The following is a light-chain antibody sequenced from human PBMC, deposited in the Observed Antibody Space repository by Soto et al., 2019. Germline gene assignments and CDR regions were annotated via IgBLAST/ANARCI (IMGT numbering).Light chain of an antibody. Sequence: EIVMTQSPATLSVSPGERATLSCRASQSVSSRLAWYQQKPGLAPRLLIHGASTRATGIPARFSGSGSGTEFTLTISSLQSEDFAVYYCQQYNNWPYTFGQGTKLEIK. CDR2: GAS. CDR1: QSVSSR. CDR3: QQYNNWPYT. V-gene: IGKV3-15*01. J-gene: IGKJ2*01.